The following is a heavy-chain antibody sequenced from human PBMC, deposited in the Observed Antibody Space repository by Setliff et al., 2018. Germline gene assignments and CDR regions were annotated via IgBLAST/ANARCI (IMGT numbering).Heavy chain of an antibody. CDR3: ARAGLAATGRKGLLEF. CDR1: GYTLSRYY. V-gene: IGHV1-46*01. Sequence: ASVKVSCKASGYTLSRYYMHWVRQAPGQGPEWMGIINPGGGSASVVEKFQGRVTMTSDTSTSTVYMDRGSLKSEDTAVYYCARAGLAATGRKGLLEFWGQGTLVTVSS. CDR2: INPGGGSA. J-gene: IGHJ4*02. D-gene: IGHD6-13*01.